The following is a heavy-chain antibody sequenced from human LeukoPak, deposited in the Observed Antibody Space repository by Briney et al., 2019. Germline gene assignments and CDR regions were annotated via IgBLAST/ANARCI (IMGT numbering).Heavy chain of an antibody. CDR3: ARVPDDYTFDY. D-gene: IGHD4-11*01. Sequence: SVKVSCKASGGTFSSYAISWARQAPGQGLEWMGGIIPIFGTANYAQKFQGRVTMTTDTSSSTAYMELRSLRSDDAAVYYCARVPDDYTFDYWGQGTLVTVSS. CDR2: IIPIFGTA. CDR1: GGTFSSYA. J-gene: IGHJ4*02. V-gene: IGHV1-69*05.